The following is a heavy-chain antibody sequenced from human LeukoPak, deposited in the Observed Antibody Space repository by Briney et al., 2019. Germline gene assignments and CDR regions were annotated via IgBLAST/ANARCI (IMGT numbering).Heavy chain of an antibody. Sequence: PGGSLRLSCAASGFTFSSYEMNWVRQAPGKGLEWVSYISSSGSTIYYADSVKGRFTISRDNAKNSLYLQMNSLRAEDTAVYYCARSGLDRNYFDYWGQGTLVTVSS. J-gene: IGHJ4*02. CDR3: ARSGLDRNYFDY. CDR1: GFTFSSYE. D-gene: IGHD1-1*01. CDR2: ISSSGSTI. V-gene: IGHV3-48*03.